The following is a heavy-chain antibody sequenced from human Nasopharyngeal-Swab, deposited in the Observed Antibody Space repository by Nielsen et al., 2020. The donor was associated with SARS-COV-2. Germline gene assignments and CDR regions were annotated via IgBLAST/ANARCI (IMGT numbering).Heavy chain of an antibody. Sequence: ASVKVSCKASEYSFTGYYMHWVRQAPGQGLEWMGRINPNSGGTNYAQKFQGRVTMTRDTSISTAYMELSSLRSEDTAVYYCARGFIAAYYYGMDVWGQGTTVTVSS. CDR1: EYSFTGYY. V-gene: IGHV1-2*06. CDR3: ARGFIAAYYYGMDV. CDR2: INPNSGGT. D-gene: IGHD6-13*01. J-gene: IGHJ6*02.